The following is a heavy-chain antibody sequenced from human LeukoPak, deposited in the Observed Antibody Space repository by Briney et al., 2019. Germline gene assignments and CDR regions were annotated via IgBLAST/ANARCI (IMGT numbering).Heavy chain of an antibody. D-gene: IGHD3-10*01. V-gene: IGHV4-34*01. CDR1: GGSFSGYY. J-gene: IGHJ4*02. CDR2: INHSGST. CDR3: ARGLTMVRGVIGD. Sequence: PSETLSLTCAVYGGSFSGYYWSWIRQPPGKGLEWIGEINHSGSTNYNPSLESRVTISVDTSKNQFSLKLSSVTAADTAVYYCARGLTMVRGVIGDWGQGTLVTVSS.